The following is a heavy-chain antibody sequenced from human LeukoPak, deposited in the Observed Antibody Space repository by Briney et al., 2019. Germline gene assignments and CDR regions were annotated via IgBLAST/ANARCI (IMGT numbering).Heavy chain of an antibody. CDR3: AKSFAGGNSPIVY. CDR2: LSGSGGST. J-gene: IGHJ4*02. D-gene: IGHD4-23*01. V-gene: IGHV3-23*01. Sequence: GGSLRLSCAASGFTFSSYAMSWVRQAPGKGLEWVSALSGSGGSTYYADSVKGRFTISRDNSKNTLYLQMNSLRAEATDVYYWAKSFAGGNSPIVYWGQGTLVTVSS. CDR1: GFTFSSYA.